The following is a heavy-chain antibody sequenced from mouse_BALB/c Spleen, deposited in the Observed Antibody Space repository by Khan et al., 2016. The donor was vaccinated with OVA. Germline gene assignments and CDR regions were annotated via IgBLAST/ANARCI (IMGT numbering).Heavy chain of an antibody. D-gene: IGHD2-2*01. J-gene: IGHJ3*01. CDR3: ARGGYGSLAY. CDR2: INPSTGYT. V-gene: IGHV1-7*01. Sequence: QVQLQQSGAELAKPGASVKMSFKASGYTFTSYWMHWVKQRPGQGLEWIGYINPSTGYTEYNQKFKDKATMTADKSSSTAYMQMSSLTSEDAAVEYCARGGYGSLAYWGQGTLVTVSA. CDR1: GYTFTSYW.